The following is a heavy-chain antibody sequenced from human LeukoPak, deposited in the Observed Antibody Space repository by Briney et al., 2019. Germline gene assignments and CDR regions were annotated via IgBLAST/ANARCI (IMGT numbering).Heavy chain of an antibody. J-gene: IGHJ6*03. D-gene: IGHD1-26*01. Sequence: ASVKVSCKASGYTFTSYGISWVRQAPGQGLEWMGWISAYNGNTNYAQKLQGRVTMTTDTSTSTAYMELRSLRSDDTAVYYCARVKIAGAPPKYYYYYMDVWGKGTTVTVSS. CDR1: GYTFTSYG. CDR2: ISAYNGNT. CDR3: ARVKIAGAPPKYYYYYMDV. V-gene: IGHV1-18*01.